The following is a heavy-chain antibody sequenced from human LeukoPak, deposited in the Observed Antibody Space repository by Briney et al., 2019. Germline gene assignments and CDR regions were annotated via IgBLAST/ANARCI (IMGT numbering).Heavy chain of an antibody. CDR1: GGSFSGYY. CDR2: INHSGST. CDR3: ARRGYCSSTSCSSYYYGMDV. Sequence: SETLSLTCAVYGGSFSGYYWSWIRQPPGKGLEWIGEINHSGSTNYNPSLKSRVTTSVDTSKNQFSLKLSSVTAADTAVYYCARRGYCSSTSCSSYYYGMDVWGQGTTVTVSS. D-gene: IGHD2-2*01. V-gene: IGHV4-34*01. J-gene: IGHJ6*02.